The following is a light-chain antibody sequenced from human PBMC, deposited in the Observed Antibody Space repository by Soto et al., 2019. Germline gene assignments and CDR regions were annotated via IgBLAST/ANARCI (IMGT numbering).Light chain of an antibody. CDR1: QSVGSY. V-gene: IGKV3-11*01. CDR3: QQRGNWPVT. J-gene: IGKJ1*01. Sequence: DIVLTQSPSTLSLSPGERATLSCRASQSVGSYLAWYQQKPGQAPRLLIYDASNRATCIPARFSGSGSGTDFTLTIISLEPDDFAVYYCQQRGNWPVTFGQGTRVDIK. CDR2: DAS.